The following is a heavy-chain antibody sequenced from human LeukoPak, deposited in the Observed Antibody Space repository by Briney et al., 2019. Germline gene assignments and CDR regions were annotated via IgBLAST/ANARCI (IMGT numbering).Heavy chain of an antibody. D-gene: IGHD5-24*01. J-gene: IGHJ4*02. V-gene: IGHV4-59*11. Sequence: SETLSLTCTVPGGSIRSHYWSWIRQPPGKGLEWIAYIFYSGDTKYNPSLKSRVTISLDTSKNQFSLKLSSVTAADTALYYCAGARDGYNALYFDYWGQGIQVTVSS. CDR2: IFYSGDT. CDR3: AGARDGYNALYFDY. CDR1: GGSIRSHY.